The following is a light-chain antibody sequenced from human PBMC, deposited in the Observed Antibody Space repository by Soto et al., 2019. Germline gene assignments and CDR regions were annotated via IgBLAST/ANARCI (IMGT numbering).Light chain of an antibody. CDR1: QSISSN. V-gene: IGKV3-15*01. J-gene: IGKJ2*01. CDR3: QQYNNWPQYT. CDR2: GAS. Sequence: EIVMTQSPATLSVSPGETATLSCRASQSISSNLAWYQQKPGQAPRLLIYGASTRATGAPARFTGSGSGTECTLTISSLQSEDSAVYHCQQYNNWPQYTFGQGTKLEIK.